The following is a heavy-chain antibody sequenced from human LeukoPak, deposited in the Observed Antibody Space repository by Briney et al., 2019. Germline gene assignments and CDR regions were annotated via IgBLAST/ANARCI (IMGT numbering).Heavy chain of an antibody. CDR1: GGTSSSYA. V-gene: IGHV1-69*13. D-gene: IGHD3-22*01. Sequence: SVKVSCKASGGTSSSYAISWVRQAPGQGLEWMGGIIPIFGTANYAQKFQGRVTITADESTSTAYMELSSLRSEDTAVYYCARRPSVVLDAFDIWGQGTMVTVSS. J-gene: IGHJ3*02. CDR3: ARRPSVVLDAFDI. CDR2: IIPIFGTA.